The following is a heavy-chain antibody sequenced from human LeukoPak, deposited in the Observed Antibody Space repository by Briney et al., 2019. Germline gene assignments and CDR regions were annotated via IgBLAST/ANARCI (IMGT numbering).Heavy chain of an antibody. J-gene: IGHJ6*02. CDR2: IIPFLDIV. CDR3: ARDRDILTGYYPSTYYYYGLDV. D-gene: IGHD3-9*01. V-gene: IGHV1-69*04. CDR1: GSTFSSYA. Sequence: SVRVSCKASGSTFSSYAISWVRQAPGQGLEWMGRIIPFLDIVNYTQNFQGRVTITADKSTSTAYMELSSLRSEDTAVYFCARDRDILTGYYPSTYYYYGLDVWGQGQGTTVTVSS.